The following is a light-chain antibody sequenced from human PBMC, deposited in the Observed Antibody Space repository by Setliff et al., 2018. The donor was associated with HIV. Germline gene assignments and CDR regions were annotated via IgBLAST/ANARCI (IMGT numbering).Light chain of an antibody. J-gene: IGLJ3*02. CDR2: DTS. V-gene: IGLV7-46*01. CDR3: FLSYSGARRV. Sequence: QAVVTQEPSLTVSPGGTVTLTCGSSTGAVTSGLYPYWFQRKPGQAPRTLIYDTSNKHSWTPARFSGSLLGGKAALTLSGAQPEDEAAYYCFLSYSGARRVFGGGTKVTVL. CDR1: TGAVTSGLY.